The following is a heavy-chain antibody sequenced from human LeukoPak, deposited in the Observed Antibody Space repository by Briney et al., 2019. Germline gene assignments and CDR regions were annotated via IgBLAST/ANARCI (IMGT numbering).Heavy chain of an antibody. CDR2: INPNSGGT. CDR3: ARGVRVGATISDY. V-gene: IGHV1-2*02. Sequence: ASVKVSCKASGYTFTGYYMHRVRQAPGQGLEWMGWINPNSGGTNYAQKFQGRVTMTRDTSISTAYMELSRLRSDDTAVYYCARGVRVGATISDYWGQGTLVTVSS. J-gene: IGHJ4*02. CDR1: GYTFTGYY. D-gene: IGHD1-26*01.